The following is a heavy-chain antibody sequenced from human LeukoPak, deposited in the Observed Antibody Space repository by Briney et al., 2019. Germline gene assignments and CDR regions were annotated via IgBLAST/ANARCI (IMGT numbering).Heavy chain of an antibody. CDR3: ARDDYGDYGAFDI. Sequence: GGSLRLSCAASGFTFSSYSMNWVRQTPGKGLGWVSSISSSSSYIYYADSVKGRFTISRDNAKNSLYLQMNSLRAEDTAVYYCARDDYGDYGAFDIWGQGTMVTVSS. CDR1: GFTFSSYS. D-gene: IGHD4-17*01. V-gene: IGHV3-21*01. CDR2: ISSSSSYI. J-gene: IGHJ3*02.